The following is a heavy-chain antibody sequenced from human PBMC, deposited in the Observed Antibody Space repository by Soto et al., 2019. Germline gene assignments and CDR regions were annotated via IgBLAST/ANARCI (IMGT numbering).Heavy chain of an antibody. CDR3: AKDRYYGSGSYYKGGY. J-gene: IGHJ4*02. CDR1: GFTFSSYA. D-gene: IGHD3-10*01. Sequence: GGSLRLSCAASGFTFSSYAMSWVRQAPGKGLEWVSAISGSGGSTYYADSVKGRFTISRDNSKNTRYLQMNSLRAEDTAVYDCAKDRYYGSGSYYKGGYWGQGTLVTVSS. CDR2: ISGSGGST. V-gene: IGHV3-23*01.